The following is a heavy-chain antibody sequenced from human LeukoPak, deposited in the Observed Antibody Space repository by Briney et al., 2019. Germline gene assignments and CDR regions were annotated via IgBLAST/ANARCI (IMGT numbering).Heavy chain of an antibody. CDR2: ISGSGGST. J-gene: IGHJ5*02. Sequence: PGGSLRLSCAASGFTVSSNYMSWVRQAPGKGLEWVSAISGSGGSTYYADSVKGRFTISRDNSKNTLYLQMNSLRAEDTAVYYCARDHDRYCSGGSCPGGWFDPWGQGTLVTVSS. V-gene: IGHV3-23*01. CDR3: ARDHDRYCSGGSCPGGWFDP. CDR1: GFTVSSNY. D-gene: IGHD2-15*01.